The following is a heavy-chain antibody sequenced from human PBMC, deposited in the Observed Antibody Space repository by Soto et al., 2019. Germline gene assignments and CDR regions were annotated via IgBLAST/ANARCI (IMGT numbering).Heavy chain of an antibody. CDR3: ARHVISTIFGVAPPYYYYYMDV. Sequence: SETLSLTCTVSGGPISSSSYYWGWIRQPPGKGLEWIGSIYYSGSTYYNPSLKSRVTISVDTSKNQFSLKLSSVTAADTAVYYCARHVISTIFGVAPPYYYYYMDVWGKGTTVTVSS. D-gene: IGHD3-3*01. J-gene: IGHJ6*03. CDR2: IYYSGST. CDR1: GGPISSSSYY. V-gene: IGHV4-39*01.